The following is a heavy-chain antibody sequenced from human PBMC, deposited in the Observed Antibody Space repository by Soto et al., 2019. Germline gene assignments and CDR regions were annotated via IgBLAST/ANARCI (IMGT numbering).Heavy chain of an antibody. CDR3: AKRLTGYPADVDY. J-gene: IGHJ4*02. D-gene: IGHD2-2*01. CDR1: GFTFSSCG. Sequence: PGGSLRLSCAASGFTFSSCGMHWVRQAPGKGLEWVALISDDGSNKYYADSVKGRFTISRDNSKNTLYLQMNSLRLEGTAVYYCAKRLTGYPADVDYWGQGTLVTVSS. V-gene: IGHV3-30*18. CDR2: ISDDGSNK.